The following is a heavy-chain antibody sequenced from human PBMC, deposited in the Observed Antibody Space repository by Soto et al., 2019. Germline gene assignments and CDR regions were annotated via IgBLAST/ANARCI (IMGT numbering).Heavy chain of an antibody. D-gene: IGHD3-22*01. CDR1: GYTFTSYA. CDR3: ARDDTNYYDSTSYGMDV. CDR2: INAGNGNT. V-gene: IGHV1-3*01. Sequence: ASVKVSCKASGYTFTSYAMHWVRQAPGQRLEWMGWINAGNGNTKYSQKFQGRVTITRDTSASTAYMELSSLRSEDTAVYYCARDDTNYYDSTSYGMDVWGQGTTVTVSS. J-gene: IGHJ6*02.